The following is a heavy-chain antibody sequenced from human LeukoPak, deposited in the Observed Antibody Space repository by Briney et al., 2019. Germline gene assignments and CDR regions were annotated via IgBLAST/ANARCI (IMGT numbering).Heavy chain of an antibody. D-gene: IGHD6-19*01. CDR3: ASEGVVAVASFDY. CDR2: INANSGST. V-gene: IGHV1-2*02. J-gene: IGHJ4*02. CDR1: GYTFTSYC. Sequence: GASVKVSCKASGYTFTSYCISWVRQAPGQGLEWMGWINANSGSTNYAQKFQGRVTMTRDTSTSTAYMELSRLRSDDTAVYYCASEGVVAVASFDYWGQGTLVTVSS.